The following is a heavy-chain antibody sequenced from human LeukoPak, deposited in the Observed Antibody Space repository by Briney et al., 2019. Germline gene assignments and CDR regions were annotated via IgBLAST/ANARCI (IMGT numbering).Heavy chain of an antibody. CDR2: IYYSGRT. J-gene: IGHJ4*02. Sequence: SETLSLTCTVSGGSISSSSYYWGWIRQPPGKGLEWIGSIYYSGRTYYNPSLKSRVTISVDTSKNQFSLKLSSVTAADTAVYYCARHVIGESAQYYFDYWGQGTLVTVSS. CDR3: ARHVIGESAQYYFDY. V-gene: IGHV4-39*01. D-gene: IGHD3-10*01. CDR1: GGSISSSSYY.